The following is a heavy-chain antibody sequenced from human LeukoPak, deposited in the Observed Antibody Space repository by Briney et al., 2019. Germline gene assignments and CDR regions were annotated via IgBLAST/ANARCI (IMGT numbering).Heavy chain of an antibody. D-gene: IGHD6-19*01. CDR1: GFTFSDYY. CDR2: ISSSSYT. J-gene: IGHJ4*02. Sequence: GGSLRLSCAASGFTFSDYYMSWIRQAPGGGLEWVSYISSSSYTNYADSVKGRFTISRDNAENSLYLQMDSLRAEDTAVYYCARVDPFGYSTGWYSFDYWGQGTLVTVSS. CDR3: ARVDPFGYSTGWYSFDY. V-gene: IGHV3-11*05.